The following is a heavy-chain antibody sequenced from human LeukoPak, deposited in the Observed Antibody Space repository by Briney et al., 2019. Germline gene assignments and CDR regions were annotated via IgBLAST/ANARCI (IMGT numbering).Heavy chain of an antibody. Sequence: ASVKVSCKASGYTFSSDDINWVRQATGQGLEWMGWMNSNSGNTGYVQKFQGRVTMTRNTSISTAYMELSSLRSDDTAVYYCARAKTKVVVATVYYYGMDVWGQGTTVTVSS. CDR2: MNSNSGNT. V-gene: IGHV1-8*01. D-gene: IGHD2-15*01. J-gene: IGHJ6*02. CDR3: ARAKTKVVVATVYYYGMDV. CDR1: GYTFSSDD.